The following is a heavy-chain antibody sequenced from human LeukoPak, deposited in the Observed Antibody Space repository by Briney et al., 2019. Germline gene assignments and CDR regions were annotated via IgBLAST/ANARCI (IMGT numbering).Heavy chain of an antibody. CDR1: GGSISSGSYY. CDR2: IYTSGST. D-gene: IGHD6-13*01. Sequence: SETLSLTCTVSGGSISSGSYYWSWIRQPAGKGLEWIGRIYTSGSTNCNPSLKSRVTISVDTSKNQFSLKLSSVTAADTAVYYCARGAAPLYWGQGTLVTVSS. V-gene: IGHV4-61*02. CDR3: ARGAAPLY. J-gene: IGHJ4*02.